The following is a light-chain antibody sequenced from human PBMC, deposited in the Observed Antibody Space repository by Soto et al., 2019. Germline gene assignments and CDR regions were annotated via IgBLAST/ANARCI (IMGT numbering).Light chain of an antibody. Sequence: EFVLTQAPVTLSLSPGEVATLSWRASQTVRNNYLAWYQQKPGQAPRLLIYDASSRATGIPDRFSGGGSGIEFTLTISSLQSEDFAVYYCKQYNSWVNFGGGTKVDIK. CDR1: QTVRNNY. CDR3: KQYNSWVN. V-gene: IGKV3-20*01. CDR2: DAS. J-gene: IGKJ4*01.